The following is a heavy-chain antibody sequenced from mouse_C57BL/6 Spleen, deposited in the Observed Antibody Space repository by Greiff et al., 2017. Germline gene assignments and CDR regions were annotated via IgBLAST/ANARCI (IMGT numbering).Heavy chain of an antibody. Sequence: QVQLQQSGAELVKPGASVKLSCKASGYTFTSYWMQWVKQRPGQGLEWIGEIDPSDSYTNYNQKFKGKATLTVDTSSSTAYMQLSSLTSEDSAVYYCARDGSLAWFAYWGQGTLVTVSA. J-gene: IGHJ3*01. CDR3: ARDGSLAWFAY. CDR1: GYTFTSYW. D-gene: IGHD1-1*01. V-gene: IGHV1-50*01. CDR2: IDPSDSYT.